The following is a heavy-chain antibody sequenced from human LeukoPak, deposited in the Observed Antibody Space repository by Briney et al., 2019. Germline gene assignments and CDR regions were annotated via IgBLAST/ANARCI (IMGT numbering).Heavy chain of an antibody. CDR1: GYTFTGYY. Sequence: ASVKVSCKASGYTFTGYYMHWVRQAPGQGLEWMGWINPNSGGTNYAQKFQGRVTMTRDTSISTAYMELSRLRSDDTAVYYCARGEVGANLPFDYWGQGTLVTVSS. CDR2: INPNSGGT. J-gene: IGHJ4*02. V-gene: IGHV1-2*02. D-gene: IGHD1-26*01. CDR3: ARGEVGANLPFDY.